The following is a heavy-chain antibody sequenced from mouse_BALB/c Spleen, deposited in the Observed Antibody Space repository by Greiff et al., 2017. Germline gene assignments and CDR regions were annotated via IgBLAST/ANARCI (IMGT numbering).Heavy chain of an antibody. J-gene: IGHJ2*01. CDR1: GFSLTSYG. D-gene: IGHD2-10*01. Sequence: QVQLQQSGPGLVAPSQSLSITCTVSGFSLTSYGVHWVRQPPGKGLEWLGVIWAGGSTNYNSALMSRLSISKDNSKSQVFLKMNSLQTDDTAMYYCARSPSYGNYVYFDYWGQGTTLTVSS. CDR2: IWAGGST. V-gene: IGHV2-9*02. CDR3: ARSPSYGNYVYFDY.